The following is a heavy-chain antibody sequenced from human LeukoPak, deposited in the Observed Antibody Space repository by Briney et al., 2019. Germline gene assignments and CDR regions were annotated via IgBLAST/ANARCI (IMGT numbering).Heavy chain of an antibody. D-gene: IGHD2-2*02. CDR3: ARDARKGVGRPAAIVNYFDY. CDR1: GFTFSTYT. J-gene: IGHJ4*02. CDR2: ISYDGSNK. V-gene: IGHV3-30-3*01. Sequence: GRSPRLSCAASGFTFSTYTMHWVRQAPGKGLEWVAVISYDGSNKYYADSVKGRFTISRNNSKNTLYLQMNGLRAEDTAVYYCARDARKGVGRPAAIVNYFDYWGQGTLVTVSS.